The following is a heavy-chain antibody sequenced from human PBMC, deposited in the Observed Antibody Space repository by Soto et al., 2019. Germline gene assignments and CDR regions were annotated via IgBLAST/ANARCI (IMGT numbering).Heavy chain of an antibody. CDR1: GASISSYY. J-gene: IGHJ5*02. V-gene: IGHV4-59*08. Sequence: SETLSLTCTVSGASISSYYWTWIRQPPGKGLEWIGYISYSGSTNYNPSLKSRVTISVDTSKNQFSLKLSSVTAADTAVYYCARSTATIWFDPWGQGTLVTVSS. D-gene: IGHD5-12*01. CDR2: ISYSGST. CDR3: ARSTATIWFDP.